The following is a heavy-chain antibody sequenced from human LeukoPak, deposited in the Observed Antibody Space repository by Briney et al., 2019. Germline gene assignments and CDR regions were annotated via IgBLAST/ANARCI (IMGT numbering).Heavy chain of an antibody. CDR1: GYTFTGYY. CDR2: INPNSGGT. CDR3: ARWGTIFGPETYYYYGMDV. V-gene: IGHV1-2*02. Sequence: ASVKVSCKASGYTFTGYYMHWVRQAPGQGLEWMGWINPNSGGTNYAQKFQGRVTMTRDTSISTAYMELSRLRSDDTAVYYCARWGTIFGPETYYYYGMDVWGQGTTVTVSS. J-gene: IGHJ6*02. D-gene: IGHD3-3*01.